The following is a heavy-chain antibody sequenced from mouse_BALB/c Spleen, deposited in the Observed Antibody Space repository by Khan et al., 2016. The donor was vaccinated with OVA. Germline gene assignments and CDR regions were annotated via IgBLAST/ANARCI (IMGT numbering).Heavy chain of an antibody. Sequence: EVELVESGPGLVKPSQSLSLTCSVTGYSITSGYYWNWIRQFPGNKLEWMGYISYDGSNNYNPSLKNRISIPRDTSKNQFFLKLNSVTTEDTATYYCARDYRPRYFDVWGAGTTVTVSS. J-gene: IGHJ1*01. CDR2: ISYDGSN. CDR3: ARDYRPRYFDV. V-gene: IGHV3-6*02. CDR1: GYSITSGYY.